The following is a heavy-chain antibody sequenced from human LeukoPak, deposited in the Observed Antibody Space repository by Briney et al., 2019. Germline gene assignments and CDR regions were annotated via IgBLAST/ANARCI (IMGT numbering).Heavy chain of an antibody. D-gene: IGHD6-19*01. V-gene: IGHV1-18*01. CDR2: ISAYNGNT. CDR3: ARGYSSGWHYFDY. Sequence: GASVKVSCKASSYTFTNYAFTWVRQAPGQGLEWMGWISAYNGNTNYAQKLQGRVTMTTDTSTSTAYMELRSLRSDGTAVYYCARGYSSGWHYFDYWGQGTLVTVSS. J-gene: IGHJ4*02. CDR1: SYTFTNYA.